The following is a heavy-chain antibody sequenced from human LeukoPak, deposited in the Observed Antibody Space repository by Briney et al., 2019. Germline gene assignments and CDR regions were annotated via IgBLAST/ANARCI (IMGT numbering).Heavy chain of an antibody. Sequence: ASVKVSCKASGYTFTGYYTHWVRQAPGQGLEWMGWINPNSGGTNYAQKFQGRVTMTRDTSISTAYMELSRLRSDDTAVYYCARARGAHGAVAGTWGQGTLVTVSS. J-gene: IGHJ4*02. CDR3: ARARGAHGAVAGT. V-gene: IGHV1-2*02. D-gene: IGHD6-19*01. CDR1: GYTFTGYY. CDR2: INPNSGGT.